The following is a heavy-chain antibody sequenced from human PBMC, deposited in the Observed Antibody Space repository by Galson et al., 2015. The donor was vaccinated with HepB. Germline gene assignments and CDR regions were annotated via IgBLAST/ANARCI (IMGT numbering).Heavy chain of an antibody. J-gene: IGHJ6*02. CDR2: IIPILGIA. V-gene: IGHV1-69*02. D-gene: IGHD5-12*01. CDR3: ARAGDSGYDYRSDYGMDV. CDR1: GGTFSSYT. Sequence: SVKVSCKASGGTFSSYTISWVRQAPGQGLEWMGRIIPILGIANYAQKFQGRVTITADKSTSTAYMELSSLRSEDTAMYYCARAGDSGYDYRSDYGMDVWGQGTTVTVSS.